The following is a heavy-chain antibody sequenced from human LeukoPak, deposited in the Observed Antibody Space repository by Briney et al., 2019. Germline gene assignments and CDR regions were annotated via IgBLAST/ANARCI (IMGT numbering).Heavy chain of an antibody. CDR2: IHPSVGST. CDR3: VRSSYGLNPDY. D-gene: IGHD5-18*01. Sequence: ASGKVSCKASGYTFTSYYMHWVRQAPGQGLEWMGVIHPSVGSTTYAQKFQGRVTMTWDTSTSTVYMELSSLRSEDTAVYYCVRSSYGLNPDYWGQGTLVTVSS. J-gene: IGHJ4*02. CDR1: GYTFTSYY. V-gene: IGHV1-46*01.